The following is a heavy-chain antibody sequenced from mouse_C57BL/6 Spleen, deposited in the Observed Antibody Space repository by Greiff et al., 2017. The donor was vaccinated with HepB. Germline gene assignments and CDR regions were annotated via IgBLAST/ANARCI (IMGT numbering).Heavy chain of an antibody. CDR2: IRNKANGYTT. D-gene: IGHD4-1*01. CDR3: ARYRTGRGPAWFAY. J-gene: IGHJ3*01. Sequence: EVKVVESGGGLVQPGGSLSLSCAASGFTFTDYYMSWVRQPPGKALEWLGFIRNKANGYTTEYSASVKVRFTISRDNSQSILYLQMHALRAEDIATYYCARYRTGRGPAWFAYWGQGTLVTVSA. V-gene: IGHV7-3*01. CDR1: GFTFTDYY.